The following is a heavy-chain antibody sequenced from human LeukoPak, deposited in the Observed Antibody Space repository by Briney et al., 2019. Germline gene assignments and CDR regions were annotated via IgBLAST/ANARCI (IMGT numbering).Heavy chain of an antibody. V-gene: IGHV4-61*02. CDR1: GGSISSGSYY. D-gene: IGHD3-16*01. CDR2: IYTSGST. Sequence: PSETLSLTCTVSGGSISSGSYYWSWIRQPAGKGLEWIGRIYTSGSTNYNPSLKSRVTISVDRSKNQFSLKLSSVTAADTAVYYCARVPQFRRGEYMDVWGKGTTVTVSS. J-gene: IGHJ6*03. CDR3: ARVPQFRRGEYMDV.